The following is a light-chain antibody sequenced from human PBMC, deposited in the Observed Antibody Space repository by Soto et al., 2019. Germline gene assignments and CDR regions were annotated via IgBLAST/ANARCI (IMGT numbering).Light chain of an antibody. CDR2: GAS. V-gene: IGKV3-20*01. J-gene: IGKJ4*01. Sequence: EIVLTQSPGTLSLSPGERATLSCRASQSVSSSYLAWYQQKPGQAPRLLIYGASSRATGIPDRFSGSGSGKDFTLTISRLEPEDFAVYYCQQYGSSPAVTFGGGTKVEIQ. CDR1: QSVSSSY. CDR3: QQYGSSPAVT.